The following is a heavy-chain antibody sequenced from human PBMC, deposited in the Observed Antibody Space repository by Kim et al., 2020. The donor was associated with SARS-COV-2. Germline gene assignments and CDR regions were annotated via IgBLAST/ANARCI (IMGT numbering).Heavy chain of an antibody. D-gene: IGHD3-22*01. J-gene: IGHJ4*02. V-gene: IGHV4-4*02. CDR3: ARGYYYDSSGHFDY. Sequence: SPSLKSRVTRSVDKSKNQYSLKLSSVTAADTAVYYCARGYYYDSSGHFDYWGQGTLVTVSS.